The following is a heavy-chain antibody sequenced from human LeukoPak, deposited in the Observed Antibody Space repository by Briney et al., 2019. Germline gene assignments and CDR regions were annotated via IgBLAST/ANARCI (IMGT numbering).Heavy chain of an antibody. Sequence: SQTLSLTCVLSGDSLSSNSAAWHWLKQSPSRGLAWLGRTYYRYKWYNDYAVSVKSRITINPDTSKTQFSLQLNSVTPEDTAVYYCARGSSQIYYYDSSGYSHAFDYWGQGTLVTVSS. CDR2: TYYRYKWYN. V-gene: IGHV6-1*01. CDR3: ARGSSQIYYYDSSGYSHAFDY. CDR1: GDSLSSNSAA. D-gene: IGHD3-22*01. J-gene: IGHJ4*02.